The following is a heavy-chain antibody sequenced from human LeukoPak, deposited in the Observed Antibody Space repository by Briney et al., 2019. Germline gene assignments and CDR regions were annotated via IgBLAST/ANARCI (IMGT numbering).Heavy chain of an antibody. Sequence: SETLSLTCAVYGGSFSGYYWSWIRQPPGKGLEWIGEINHSGSTNYNPSLKSRVTISVDTSKNQFSLKLSSVTAADTAVYYCARDSRPMAVAGRRSWFDPWGQGTLVTVSS. D-gene: IGHD6-19*01. CDR2: INHSGST. CDR1: GGSFSGYY. CDR3: ARDSRPMAVAGRRSWFDP. V-gene: IGHV4-34*01. J-gene: IGHJ5*02.